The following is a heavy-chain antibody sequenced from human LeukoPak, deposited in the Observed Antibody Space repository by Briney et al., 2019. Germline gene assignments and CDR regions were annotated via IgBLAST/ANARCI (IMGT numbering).Heavy chain of an antibody. D-gene: IGHD2-15*01. CDR3: ARDLVGYCSGGSCHGAVFDY. CDR1: GFTFSSYS. CDR2: ISSSSETI. J-gene: IGHJ4*02. V-gene: IGHV3-48*04. Sequence: GGSLRLSCAASGFTFSSYSMSWVRQAPGKGLEWVSYISSSSETIYYADSVKGRSTISRDNAKNSLYLQMNSLRAEDTAVYYCARDLVGYCSGGSCHGAVFDYWGQGTLVTVSS.